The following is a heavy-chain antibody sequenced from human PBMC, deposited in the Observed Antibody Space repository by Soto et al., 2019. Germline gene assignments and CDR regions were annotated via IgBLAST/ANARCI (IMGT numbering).Heavy chain of an antibody. V-gene: IGHV3-33*01. CDR1: LFTFSSYG. J-gene: IGHJ4*02. CDR2: IWYDGSNK. CDR3: ARNLNTAMVTLEY. D-gene: IGHD5-18*01. Sequence: SLRLSCSASLFTFSSYGMHWVLHAPGKGLEWVAVIWYDGSNKYYADSVKGRFTISRDNSKNTLYLQMNSLRAEDTAVYYCARNLNTAMVTLEYWGQGTLVTVSS.